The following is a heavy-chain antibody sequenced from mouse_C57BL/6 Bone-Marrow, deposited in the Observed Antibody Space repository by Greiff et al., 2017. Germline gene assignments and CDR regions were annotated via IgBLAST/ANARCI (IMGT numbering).Heavy chain of an antibody. Sequence: QVQLQQPGAELVKPGASVKLSCKASGYTFTSYWMHWVKQRPGQGLEWIGMIHPNSGSTNYNEKFKSKAILTVDKSSSTAYMQLSSLTSEDSAVYYCAREGSSGYWFAYWGQGTLVTVSA. CDR1: GYTFTSYW. V-gene: IGHV1-64*01. CDR3: AREGSSGYWFAY. D-gene: IGHD3-2*02. J-gene: IGHJ3*01. CDR2: IHPNSGST.